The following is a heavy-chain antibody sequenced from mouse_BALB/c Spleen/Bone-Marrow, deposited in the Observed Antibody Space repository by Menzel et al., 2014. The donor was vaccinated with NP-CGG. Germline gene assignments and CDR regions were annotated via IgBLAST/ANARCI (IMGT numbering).Heavy chain of an antibody. V-gene: IGHV5-12-2*01. D-gene: IGHD1-1*01. CDR2: ISNGGGST. CDR3: ARHNYYGSSLAY. Sequence: EVMLVEFGGGLVQPGGSLKLSCAASGFTFSSYTMSWVRQTPEKRLEWVAYISNGGGSTNYPDTVKGRFTISRDNARNTLYLQMSSLKSEDTAMYYCARHNYYGSSLAYWGQGTLVTVSS. J-gene: IGHJ3*01. CDR1: GFTFSSYT.